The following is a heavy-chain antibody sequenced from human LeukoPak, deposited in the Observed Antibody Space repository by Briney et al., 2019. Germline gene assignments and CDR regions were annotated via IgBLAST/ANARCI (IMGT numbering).Heavy chain of an antibody. CDR3: AGEIQLLPNWFDP. CDR1: GGSISSYY. CDR2: IYYSGST. D-gene: IGHD2-2*01. J-gene: IGHJ5*02. V-gene: IGHV4-59*01. Sequence: PSETLSLTCTVSGGSISSYYWSWIRQPPGKGLEWIGYIYYSGSTNYNPSLKSRVTISVDTSKNQFSLKLSSVTAADTAVYYCAGEIQLLPNWFDPWGQGTLVTVSS.